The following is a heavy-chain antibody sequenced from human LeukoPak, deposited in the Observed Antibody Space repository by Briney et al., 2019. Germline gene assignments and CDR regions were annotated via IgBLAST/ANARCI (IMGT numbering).Heavy chain of an antibody. J-gene: IGHJ5*02. CDR2: INTDGSST. D-gene: IGHD3-3*01. CDR1: GFTFSSYW. CDR3: ARVGYDFWSGYFWFDP. V-gene: IGHV3-74*01. Sequence: GGSLRLSCAASGFTFSSYWMHWVRQAPGKGLVWVSRINTDGSSTSYADSVKGRFTISRDNAKNTLYLQMNSLRAEDTAVYYCARVGYDFWSGYFWFDPWGQGTLVTVSS.